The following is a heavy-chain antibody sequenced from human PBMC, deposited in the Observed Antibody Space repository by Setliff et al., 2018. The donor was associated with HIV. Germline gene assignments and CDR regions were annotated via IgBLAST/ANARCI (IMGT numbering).Heavy chain of an antibody. Sequence: ASVKVSCKASGYTFTDYYMHWVQQAPGKGLEWMGRVDPEDGETIYAEKFQGRVTITADTSTDTAYMELSSLRSEDTAVYYCATDPPGKFGSYYSVWFDPWGQGTQVTVSS. CDR3: ATDPPGKFGSYYSVWFDP. CDR1: GYTFTDYY. CDR2: VDPEDGET. D-gene: IGHD1-26*01. J-gene: IGHJ5*02. V-gene: IGHV1-69-2*01.